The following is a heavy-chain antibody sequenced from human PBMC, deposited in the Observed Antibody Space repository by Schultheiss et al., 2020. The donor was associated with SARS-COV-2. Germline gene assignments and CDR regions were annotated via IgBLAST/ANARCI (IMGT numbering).Heavy chain of an antibody. Sequence: SETLSLTCAVYGGSFSGYYWSWIRQPAGKGLEWIGEINHSGSTNYNPSLKSRVTISVDTSKNQFSLKLSSVTAADTAMYYCARLPNWGSSAVLRYFDLWGRGTLVTVSS. D-gene: IGHD7-27*01. V-gene: IGHV4-34*01. CDR2: INHSGST. CDR1: GGSFSGYY. J-gene: IGHJ2*01. CDR3: ARLPNWGSSAVLRYFDL.